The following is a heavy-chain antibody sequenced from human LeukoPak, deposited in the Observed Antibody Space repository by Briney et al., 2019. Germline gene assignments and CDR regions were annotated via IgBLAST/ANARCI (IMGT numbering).Heavy chain of an antibody. CDR2: ISGDGGST. J-gene: IGHJ5*02. D-gene: IGHD2-8*02. Sequence: PGGSLRLSCAASGFTFDDYAMHWGRQAPGRGLEWVSLISGDGGSTYYADTVKGRFTISRDNSKNSLYLQMNSLRTEDTALYYCAKTLTGYLVALWFDPWGQGTLVTVSS. CDR3: AKTLTGYLVALWFDP. V-gene: IGHV3-43*02. CDR1: GFTFDDYA.